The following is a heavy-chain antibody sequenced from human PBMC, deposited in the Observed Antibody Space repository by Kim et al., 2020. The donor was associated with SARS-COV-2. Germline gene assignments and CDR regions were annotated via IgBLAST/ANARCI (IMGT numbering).Heavy chain of an antibody. CDR1: GGSFSGYY. Sequence: SETLSLTCAVYGGSFSGYYWSWIRQPPGKGLEWIGEINHSGSTNYNPSLKSRVTISVDTSKNQFSLKLSSVTAADTAVYYCARGTIVGATRLRYFGYWGQGTLVTVSS. D-gene: IGHD1-26*01. J-gene: IGHJ4*02. V-gene: IGHV4-34*01. CDR3: ARGTIVGATRLRYFGY. CDR2: INHSGST.